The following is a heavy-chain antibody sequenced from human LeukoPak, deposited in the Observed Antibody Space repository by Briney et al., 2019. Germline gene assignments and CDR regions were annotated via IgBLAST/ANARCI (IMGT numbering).Heavy chain of an antibody. CDR2: ISSSSSTI. CDR3: AKGYYGSGSYGWFDY. Sequence: GGSLRLSCAASGFTFSSYSMNWVRQAPGKGLEWVSYISSSSSTIYYADSVKGRFTISRDNSKNTLFLHMNSLRAEDTAVYSCAKGYYGSGSYGWFDYWGQGTLVTVSS. D-gene: IGHD3-10*01. V-gene: IGHV3-48*01. J-gene: IGHJ4*02. CDR1: GFTFSSYS.